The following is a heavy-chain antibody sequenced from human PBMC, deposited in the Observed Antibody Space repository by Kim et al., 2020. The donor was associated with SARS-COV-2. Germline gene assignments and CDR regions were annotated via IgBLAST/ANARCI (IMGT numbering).Heavy chain of an antibody. CDR3: ARGLLSYDSSCYYGYYYYYGMDV. Sequence: SETLSLTCTVSGGSISSYYWSWIRQPPGKGLEWIGYIYYSGSTNYNPSLKSRVTISVDTSKNQFSLKLSSVTAADTAVYYCARGLLSYDSSCYYGYYYYYGMDVWGQGTTVTVSS. D-gene: IGHD3-22*01. CDR1: GGSISSYY. V-gene: IGHV4-59*01. CDR2: IYYSGST. J-gene: IGHJ6*02.